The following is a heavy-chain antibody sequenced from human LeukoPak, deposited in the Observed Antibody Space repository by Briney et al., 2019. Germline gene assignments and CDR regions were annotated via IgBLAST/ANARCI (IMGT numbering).Heavy chain of an antibody. CDR1: GFTFSSYS. CDR3: ARARRTYNWFDP. D-gene: IGHD1-14*01. Sequence: PGGSLRLSCAASGFTFSSYSMNWVRQAPGKGLEWVSSISSSSSYIYYADSVKGRFTISRDNAKNSLYLQMNSLRAEDTAVYYCARARRTYNWFDPWGQGTLVTVSS. V-gene: IGHV3-21*01. CDR2: ISSSSSYI. J-gene: IGHJ5*02.